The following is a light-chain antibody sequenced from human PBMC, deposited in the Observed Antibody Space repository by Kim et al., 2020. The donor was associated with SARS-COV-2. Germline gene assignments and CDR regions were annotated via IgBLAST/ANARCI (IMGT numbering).Light chain of an antibody. Sequence: ALGQRIRISGQGDSRRNSSAAWYQQKPGQAPLLVRCEGNNRPSGLPDRFSGSSSGNTDTLTITGALAEDEADYYCQARISPAKQYVFGSGTKVTVL. CDR1: SRRNSS. V-gene: IGLV3-19*01. J-gene: IGLJ1*01. CDR2: EGN. CDR3: QARISPAKQYV.